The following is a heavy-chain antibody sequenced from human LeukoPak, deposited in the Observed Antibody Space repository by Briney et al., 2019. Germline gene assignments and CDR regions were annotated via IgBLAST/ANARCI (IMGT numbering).Heavy chain of an antibody. CDR1: GGSFSGYY. CDR3: ARRGGSSGYYYKPYRFDY. J-gene: IGHJ4*02. V-gene: IGHV4-34*01. CDR2: INHSGST. Sequence: PSETLSLTCAVYGGSFSGYYWSWIRQPPGKGLEWIGEINHSGSTNYNPSLKSRVTISVDTSKNQFSLKLSSVTAADTAVYYCARRGGSSGYYYKPYRFDYWGQGTLVTVSS. D-gene: IGHD3-22*01.